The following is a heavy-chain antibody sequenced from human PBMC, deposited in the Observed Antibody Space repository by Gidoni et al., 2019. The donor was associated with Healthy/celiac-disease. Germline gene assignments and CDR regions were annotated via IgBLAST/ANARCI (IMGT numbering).Heavy chain of an antibody. Sequence: QVQLVDSGRGVVQPGRSLRLSCAASGFTCSSYGMHWVRQAPGKGLGWVAVIGYDGSNKYYADSVKGRFTISRDNSKNTLYLQMNSLRAEDTAVYYCASRSGYENYWGQGTLVTVSS. CDR2: IGYDGSNK. CDR3: ASRSGYENY. J-gene: IGHJ4*02. D-gene: IGHD5-12*01. CDR1: GFTCSSYG. V-gene: IGHV3-33*01.